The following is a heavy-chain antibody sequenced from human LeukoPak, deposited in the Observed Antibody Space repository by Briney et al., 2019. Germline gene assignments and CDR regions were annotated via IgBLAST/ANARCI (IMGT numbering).Heavy chain of an antibody. CDR1: GYTFTGYY. CDR2: INPNSGGT. CDR3: ARDRHGDYLPGY. V-gene: IGHV1-2*02. Sequence: EASVKVSCKASGYTFTGYYMHWVRQAPGQGLEWMGWINPNSGGTNYAQKFQGRVTMTRDTSISTAYMELSRLRSDDTAVYYCARDRHGDYLPGYWGRGTLVTVSS. J-gene: IGHJ4*02. D-gene: IGHD4-17*01.